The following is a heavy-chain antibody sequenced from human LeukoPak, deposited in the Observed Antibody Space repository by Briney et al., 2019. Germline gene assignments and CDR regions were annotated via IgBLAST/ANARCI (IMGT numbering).Heavy chain of an antibody. CDR1: GGSISSSTYY. D-gene: IGHD6-13*01. V-gene: IGHV4-39*01. Sequence: PSETLPLTCTVSGGSISSSTYYWGWLRQPPGKGLEWIGSIYYSGSTFYNPSLKSRVTISVDTSKNQFSLKLSSVTSADTAVYYCARGPDYSSSYAANWFDPWGQGTLVTVSS. CDR2: IYYSGST. J-gene: IGHJ5*02. CDR3: ARGPDYSSSYAANWFDP.